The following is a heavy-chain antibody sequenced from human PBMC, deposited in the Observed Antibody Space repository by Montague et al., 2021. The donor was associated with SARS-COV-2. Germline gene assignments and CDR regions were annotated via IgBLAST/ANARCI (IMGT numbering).Heavy chain of an antibody. D-gene: IGHD4-23*01. CDR3: ARWDPQTLTLIGLRGKSASDY. Sequence: SETLSLTCAVHGGSFSGYYWTWIRQSPGKGLEWIAEINHSGTTNYNFNPSLRSRVTISVDTSKSQFSLKLSSVTAADTGVYYCARWDPQTLTLIGLRGKSASDYWGQGTLATVSS. CDR1: GGSFSGYY. V-gene: IGHV4-34*01. CDR2: INHSGTT. J-gene: IGHJ4*02.